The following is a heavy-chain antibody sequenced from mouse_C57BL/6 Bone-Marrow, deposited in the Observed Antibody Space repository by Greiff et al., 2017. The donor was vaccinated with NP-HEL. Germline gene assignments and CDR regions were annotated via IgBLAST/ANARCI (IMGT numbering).Heavy chain of an antibody. CDR3: ARNNAWFAY. Sequence: QVQLQQPGAELVRPGTSVKLSCKASGYTFTSYWMHWVKQRPGQGLDWIGVIDPSDSYTNYNQKFKGKATLTVDTSSSTAYMQLSSLTSEDSAVYYCARNNAWFAYWGQGTLVTVSA. J-gene: IGHJ3*01. CDR2: IDPSDSYT. V-gene: IGHV1-59*01. D-gene: IGHD6-1*01. CDR1: GYTFTSYW.